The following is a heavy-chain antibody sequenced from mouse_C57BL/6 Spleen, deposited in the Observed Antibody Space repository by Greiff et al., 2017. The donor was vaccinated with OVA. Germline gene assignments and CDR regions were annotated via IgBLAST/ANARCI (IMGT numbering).Heavy chain of an antibody. CDR3: ARGGIDPWFAY. CDR1: GFTFSSYA. Sequence: EVMLVESGGGLVKPGGSLKLSCAASGFTFSSYAMSWVRQTPEKRLEWVATISDGGSYTYYPDNVKGRFTISRDNAKNNLYLQMSHLKSEDTAMYYCARGGIDPWFAYWGQGTLVTVSA. J-gene: IGHJ3*01. CDR2: ISDGGSYT. V-gene: IGHV5-4*03.